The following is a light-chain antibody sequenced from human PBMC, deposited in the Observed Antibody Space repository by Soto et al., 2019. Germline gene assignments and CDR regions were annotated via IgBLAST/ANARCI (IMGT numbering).Light chain of an antibody. Sequence: EVVLTQSPATLSLSPGERATLSCRASQTVSSNYLAWYQQKPGQAPRLLLFGASSRATGIPDRFSGSGSGTXFTLTISRLEPEDFAVYYCQQYNNWPWTFGKGTKVDIK. J-gene: IGKJ1*01. CDR1: QTVSSNY. CDR3: QQYNNWPWT. CDR2: GAS. V-gene: IGKV3D-20*02.